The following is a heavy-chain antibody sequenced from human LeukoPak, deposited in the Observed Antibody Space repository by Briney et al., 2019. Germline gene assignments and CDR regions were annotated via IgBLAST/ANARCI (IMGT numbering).Heavy chain of an antibody. CDR2: IIPIFGTA. J-gene: IGHJ4*02. V-gene: IGHV1-69*13. Sequence: EASVKVSCKASGGTLSSYAISWVRQAPGQGLEWMGGIIPIFGTANYAQKFQGRVTITADESTSTAYMELSSLRSEDTAVYYCATGGYDSGGYYSGFDYWGQGTLVTVSS. CDR3: ATGGYDSGGYYSGFDY. D-gene: IGHD3-22*01. CDR1: GGTLSSYA.